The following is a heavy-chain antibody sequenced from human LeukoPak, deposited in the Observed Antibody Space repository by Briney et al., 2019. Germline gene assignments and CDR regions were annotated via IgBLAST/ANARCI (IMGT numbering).Heavy chain of an antibody. CDR1: GFTFNIYG. CDR3: AKDATPRNRLWDHFDS. D-gene: IGHD2-21*01. V-gene: IGHV3-23*01. Sequence: GGSLRLSCVASGFTFNIYGMSWVRQAPGKGLEWVSCVGGGDDIHYADSVKGRFTGCRDDAKNTVYLQMNSLRVEDTAIYFCAKDATPRNRLWDHFDSWGQGTLVSVSS. J-gene: IGHJ4*02. CDR2: VGGGDDI.